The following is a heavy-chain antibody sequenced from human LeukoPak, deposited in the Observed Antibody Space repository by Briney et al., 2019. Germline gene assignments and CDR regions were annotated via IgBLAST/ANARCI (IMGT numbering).Heavy chain of an antibody. J-gene: IGHJ4*02. D-gene: IGHD3-3*01. CDR1: GFTFSSYW. CDR2: IKQDGSEK. CDR3: ARDSTYYDFWSGYSNNPYSDY. Sequence: HPGGSLRLSCAASGFTFSSYWMSWVRQAPGKGLEWVANIKQDGSEKYYVDSVKGRFTISRDNAKNSLYLQMNSLRAEDTAVYYCARDSTYYDFWSGYSNNPYSDYWGQGTLVNVSS. V-gene: IGHV3-7*01.